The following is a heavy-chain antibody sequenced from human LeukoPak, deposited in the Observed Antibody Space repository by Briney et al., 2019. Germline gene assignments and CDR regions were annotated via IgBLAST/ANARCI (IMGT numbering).Heavy chain of an antibody. Sequence: SETLSLTCTVSGGSISSSSYYWGWIRQPPGKGLEWIGSIYYSGSTYYNPSLKSRVTISVDTSKNQFSLKLSSVTAADTAVYYCARHSVLLWSTIDYWGQGTLVTVSS. CDR1: GGSISSSSYY. V-gene: IGHV4-39*01. CDR2: IYYSGST. J-gene: IGHJ4*02. CDR3: ARHSVLLWSTIDY. D-gene: IGHD3-10*01.